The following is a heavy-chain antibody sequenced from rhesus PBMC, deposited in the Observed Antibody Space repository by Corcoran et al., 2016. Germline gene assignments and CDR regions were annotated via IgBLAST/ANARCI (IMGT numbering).Heavy chain of an antibody. CDR2: IKSGGGST. D-gene: IGHD4-23*01. CDR1: GFTFSSYW. J-gene: IGHJ4*01. V-gene: IGHV3S25*01. CDR3: AKDPVNTVTPLDY. Sequence: EVQLVESGGGLAKPGGSLILSCAASGFTFSSYWMHLVRQEPGKGLVWVSAIKSGGGSTYYADAVKGRFTISRDNSKNTLSLQMNSLRAEDTAVYYCAKDPVNTVTPLDYWGQGVLVTVSS.